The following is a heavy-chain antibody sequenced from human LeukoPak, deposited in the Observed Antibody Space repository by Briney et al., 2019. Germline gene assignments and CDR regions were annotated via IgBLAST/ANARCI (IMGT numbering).Heavy chain of an antibody. J-gene: IGHJ4*02. CDR1: GFSFSSHW. D-gene: IGHD3-22*01. Sequence: GGSLRLSCATSGFSFSSHWMSWVRQAPGKGLEWVANIKQDGSEKYYVDSVKGRFTISRDNSKNTLYLQMNSLKTEDTAVYYCTTEYYYDSSGYYWFDYWGQGTLVTVSS. CDR2: IKQDGSEK. CDR3: TTEYYYDSSGYYWFDY. V-gene: IGHV3-7*03.